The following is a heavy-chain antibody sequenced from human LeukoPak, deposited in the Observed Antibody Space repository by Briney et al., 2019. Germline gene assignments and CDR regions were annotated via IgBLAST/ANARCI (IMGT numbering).Heavy chain of an antibody. Sequence: PGGSLRLSCAASGFTFSSYAMSLVRQAPGKGLEWVSASSGSGGSTYYADSVKGRFTISRDNSKNTLYLQMNSLRAEDTAVYYCAKDSRWTTRSLFDYWGQGTLVTVSS. CDR2: SSGSGGST. D-gene: IGHD4-17*01. CDR3: AKDSRWTTRSLFDY. J-gene: IGHJ4*02. CDR1: GFTFSSYA. V-gene: IGHV3-23*01.